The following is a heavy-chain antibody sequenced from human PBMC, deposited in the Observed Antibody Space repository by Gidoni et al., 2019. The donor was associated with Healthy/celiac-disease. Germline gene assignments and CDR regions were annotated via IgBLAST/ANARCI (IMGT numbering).Heavy chain of an antibody. CDR1: GFTFDDYA. V-gene: IGHV3-9*01. CDR3: AKGNTYSSSSGLLVY. J-gene: IGHJ4*02. Sequence: EVQLVESGGGLVQTGRSLRLSCAASGFTFDDYAMHWVRQAPGKGLEWVSGISWNSGSIGYADSVKGRFTISRDNAKNSLYLQMNSLRAEDTALYYCAKGNTYSSSSGLLVYWGQGTLVTVSS. CDR2: ISWNSGSI. D-gene: IGHD6-6*01.